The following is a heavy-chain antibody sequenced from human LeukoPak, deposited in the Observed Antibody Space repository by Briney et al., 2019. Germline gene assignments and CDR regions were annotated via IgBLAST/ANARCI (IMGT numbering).Heavy chain of an antibody. V-gene: IGHV3-66*01. Sequence: GGSLRLSCAASGLTVSDNFMNWVRQAPGKGLEWVSVLYRGGNTYYADSVRGRFTISRDNSKNMVYLQMNSLTAEDRAVYYCARDRIEGATSDFDYWGQGTLVTVSS. CDR3: ARDRIEGATSDFDY. CDR2: LYRGGNT. J-gene: IGHJ4*02. D-gene: IGHD2-21*01. CDR1: GLTVSDNF.